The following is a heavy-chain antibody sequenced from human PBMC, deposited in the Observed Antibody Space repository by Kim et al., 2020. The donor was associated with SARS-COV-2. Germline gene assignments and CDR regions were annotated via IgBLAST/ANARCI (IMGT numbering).Heavy chain of an antibody. CDR1: GFTFRSYW. Sequence: GGSLRLSCAASGFTFRSYWMHWVRQAPGKGLVWVSRINSDGSSTTYADSVQGRFSISRDNAQNTLFLQMYSLRAEDTGVYFWARDLDPSANYYYGMDVWGQGTTVTVSS. CDR2: INSDGSST. D-gene: IGHD3-3*01. CDR3: ARDLDPSANYYYGMDV. V-gene: IGHV3-74*01. J-gene: IGHJ6*02.